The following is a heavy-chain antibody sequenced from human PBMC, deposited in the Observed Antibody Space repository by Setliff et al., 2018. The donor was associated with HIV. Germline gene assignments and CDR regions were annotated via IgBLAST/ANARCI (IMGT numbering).Heavy chain of an antibody. J-gene: IGHJ4*02. V-gene: IGHV4-39*01. Sequence: SSETLSLTCTVSGGSISSSTYYWGWIRQPPGKGLEWIGTIYYSGSTYYNPSLKSRLTISVDTSKNQFSLKLSSVTAADTAVYYCARRDGYSYGFYFDYWGRGTLVTVSS. CDR3: ARRDGYSYGFYFDY. CDR2: IYYSGST. D-gene: IGHD5-18*01. CDR1: GGSISSSTYY.